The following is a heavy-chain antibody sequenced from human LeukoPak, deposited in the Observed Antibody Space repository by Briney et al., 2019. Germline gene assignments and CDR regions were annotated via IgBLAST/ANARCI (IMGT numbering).Heavy chain of an antibody. Sequence: PGGSLRLSCAASGFIFSSYDMHWVRQSTGKGLEWVSAIGTAGDTYYPGSVKGRFTISRENAKNSLYLQMNSLRAGDTAVYYCAREAAGGGYFDYWGQGTLVTVSS. CDR3: AREAAGGGYFDY. J-gene: IGHJ4*02. CDR1: GFIFSSYD. V-gene: IGHV3-13*01. CDR2: IGTAGDT. D-gene: IGHD2-15*01.